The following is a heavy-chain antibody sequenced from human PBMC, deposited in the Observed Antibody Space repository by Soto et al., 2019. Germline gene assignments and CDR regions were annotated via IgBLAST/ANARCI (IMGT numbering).Heavy chain of an antibody. V-gene: IGHV1-24*01. CDR2: FDPEDGET. Sequence: ASVKVSCKVSGYTLTELSMHWVRQASGKGLEWMGGFDPEDGETIYAQKFQGRVTMTEDTSTDTAYMELSSLRSEDTAVYYCATLQTIAVAGTVHDYWGQGTLVTVSS. CDR1: GYTLTELS. CDR3: ATLQTIAVAGTVHDY. D-gene: IGHD6-19*01. J-gene: IGHJ4*02.